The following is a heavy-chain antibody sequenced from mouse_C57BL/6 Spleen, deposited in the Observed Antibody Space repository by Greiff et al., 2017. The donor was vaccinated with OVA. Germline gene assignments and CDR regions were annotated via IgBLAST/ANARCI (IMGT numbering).Heavy chain of an antibody. D-gene: IGHD2-5*01. CDR3: TGGSNLYFDY. CDR1: GFTFSNYW. Sequence: EVKVEESGGGLVQPGGSMKLSCVASGFTFSNYWMNWVRQSPEKGLEWVAQIRLKSDNYATHYAESVKGRFTISRDDSKSSVYLQMNNLRAEDTGIYYCTGGSNLYFDYWGQGTTLTVSS. V-gene: IGHV6-3*01. J-gene: IGHJ2*01. CDR2: IRLKSDNYAT.